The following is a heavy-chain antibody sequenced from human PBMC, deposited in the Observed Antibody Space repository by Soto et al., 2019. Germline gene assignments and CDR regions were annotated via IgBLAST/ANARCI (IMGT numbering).Heavy chain of an antibody. Sequence: SETLSLSCTVSGGSISSYYWSWIRQPPGKGLEWIGYIYYSGSTNYNPSLKSRVTISVDTSKNQFSLKLSSVTAADTAVYYCGRAYCSGGSCYSAGGFDPWGQGTLVTVSS. J-gene: IGHJ5*02. CDR3: GRAYCSGGSCYSAGGFDP. V-gene: IGHV4-59*01. CDR2: IYYSGST. D-gene: IGHD2-15*01. CDR1: GGSISSYY.